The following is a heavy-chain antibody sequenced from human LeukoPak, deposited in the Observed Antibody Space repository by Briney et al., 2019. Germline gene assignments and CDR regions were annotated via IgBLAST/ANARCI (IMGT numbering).Heavy chain of an antibody. CDR2: INPNSGGT. CDR3: ATDGAVAGTAYPEY. J-gene: IGHJ4*02. Sequence: ASVTVSCKASGYTFTGYYIHWVRQAPGQGLEWMGWINPNSGGTKYAQKFQGRVTMTRDTSIGTAYMELSSLTSDDTALYYCATDGAVAGTAYPEYWGQGTLVTVSS. D-gene: IGHD6-19*01. CDR1: GYTFTGYY. V-gene: IGHV1-2*02.